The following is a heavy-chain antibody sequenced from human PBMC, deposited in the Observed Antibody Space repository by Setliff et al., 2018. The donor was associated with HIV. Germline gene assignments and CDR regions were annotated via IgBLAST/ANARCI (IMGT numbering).Heavy chain of an antibody. J-gene: IGHJ4*02. Sequence: LRLSCAASGFTFSSAWMSWVRQAPGKGLEWVGRIKTKNEGAATYYAAPVKGRFTISRDDSKNTMYLQMNSLQTEDTAVYYCARGDGSDSGIYFDSWGQGTLVTVSS. CDR3: ARGDGSDSGIYFDS. CDR2: IKTKNEGAAT. D-gene: IGHD4-17*01. V-gene: IGHV3-15*05. CDR1: GFTFSSAW.